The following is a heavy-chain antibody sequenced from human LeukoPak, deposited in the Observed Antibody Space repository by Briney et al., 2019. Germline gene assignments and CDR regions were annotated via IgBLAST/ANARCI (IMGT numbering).Heavy chain of an antibody. Sequence: GESLKISCKGSGYTFTTYWIGWVRQMPGKGLEWMGIIYPDDSDARYSPSFEGQVIMSADKSISTAYLQWSSLKASDTAMYFCARSRRGYSPDYWGQGTLVTVSS. D-gene: IGHD5-18*01. CDR1: GYTFTTYW. CDR3: ARSRRGYSPDY. V-gene: IGHV5-51*01. CDR2: IYPDDSDA. J-gene: IGHJ4*02.